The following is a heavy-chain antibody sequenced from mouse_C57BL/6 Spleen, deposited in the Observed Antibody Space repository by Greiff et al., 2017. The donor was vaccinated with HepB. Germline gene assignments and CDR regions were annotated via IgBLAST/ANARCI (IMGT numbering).Heavy chain of an antibody. J-gene: IGHJ2*01. CDR2: IYPRSGNT. CDR1: GYTFTSYG. Sequence: QVQLQQSGAELARPGASVKLSCKASGYTFTSYGISWVKQRTGQGLEWIGEIYPRSGNTYYNEKFKGKATLTADKSSSTAYMELRSLTSEDSAVYFCARFLWNYYGSSYENYFDYGGQGTTLTVSS. CDR3: ARFLWNYYGSSYENYFDY. V-gene: IGHV1-81*01. D-gene: IGHD1-1*01.